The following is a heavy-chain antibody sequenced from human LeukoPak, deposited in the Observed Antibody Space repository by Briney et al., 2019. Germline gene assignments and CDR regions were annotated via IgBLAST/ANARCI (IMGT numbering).Heavy chain of an antibody. J-gene: IGHJ4*02. D-gene: IGHD5-18*01. Sequence: SETLSLTCTVSGGSISSGGYYWSWIRQPPGKGLEWIGYIYHSGSTYYNPSLKSRVTISVDRSKNQFSLRLSSVTAADTAVYYCARLVDTAIGGYFDYWGQGTLVTVSS. CDR2: IYHSGST. CDR3: ARLVDTAIGGYFDY. V-gene: IGHV4-30-2*01. CDR1: GGSISSGGYY.